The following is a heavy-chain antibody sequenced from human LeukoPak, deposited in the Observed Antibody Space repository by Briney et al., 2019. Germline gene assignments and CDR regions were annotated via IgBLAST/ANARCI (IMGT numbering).Heavy chain of an antibody. V-gene: IGHV3-7*03. CDR3: AKDVGAYYYDSSGYSIGGY. J-gene: IGHJ4*02. D-gene: IGHD3-22*01. CDR2: IKQDGTEK. CDR1: GFNFSSYW. Sequence: TGGSLRLSCTASGFNFSSYWMTWARQAPGKGLECVANIKQDGTEKYYVDSVKGRFTISRDNARNSLYLQMNSLRAEDTAVYYCAKDVGAYYYDSSGYSIGGYWGQGTLVTVSS.